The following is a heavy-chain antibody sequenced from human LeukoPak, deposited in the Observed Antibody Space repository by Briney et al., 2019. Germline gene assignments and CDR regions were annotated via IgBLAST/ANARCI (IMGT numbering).Heavy chain of an antibody. V-gene: IGHV3-74*01. CDR2: INSDGSST. J-gene: IGHJ4*02. Sequence: GGSLRLSCAASGLTLSSHWMHWVRQAPGEGLVWVSRINSDGSSTSYADSVKGRFTISRDNAKNTLYLQMNSLRAEDTAVYYCARDLGVAPRAAAVKPGDYWGQGTLVTVSS. D-gene: IGHD6-13*01. CDR3: ARDLGVAPRAAAVKPGDY. CDR1: GLTLSSHW.